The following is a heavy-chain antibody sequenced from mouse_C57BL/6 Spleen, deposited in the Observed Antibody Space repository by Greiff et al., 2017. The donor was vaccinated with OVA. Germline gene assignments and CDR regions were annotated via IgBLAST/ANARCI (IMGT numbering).Heavy chain of an antibody. CDR2: IYPGAGDT. J-gene: IGHJ4*01. CDR3: ARRGGSSLYAMDY. CDR1: GYAFSSSW. D-gene: IGHD1-1*01. V-gene: IGHV1-82*01. Sequence: QVQLQQSGPELVKPGASVKISCKASGYAFSSSWMNWVKQRPGKGLEWIGRIYPGAGDTNYTGKFKGKATLTADKSSSTAYMQLSSLTSEDSAVYFCARRGGSSLYAMDYWGQGTSVTVSS.